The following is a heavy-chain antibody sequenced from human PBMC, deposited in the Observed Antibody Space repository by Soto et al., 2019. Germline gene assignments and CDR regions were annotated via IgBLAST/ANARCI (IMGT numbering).Heavy chain of an antibody. CDR2: INPSGGST. J-gene: IGHJ6*02. CDR3: ARTNRYYDFWSGPSPDYYYYGMDV. D-gene: IGHD3-3*01. CDR1: GYTFTSYY. V-gene: IGHV1-46*01. Sequence: QVQLVQSGAEVKKPGASVKVSCKASGYTFTSYYMHWVRQAPGQGREWMGIINPSGGSTSYAQKFQGRVTMTRDTSTSTVYMELSSLRSEDTAVYYCARTNRYYDFWSGPSPDYYYYGMDVWGQGTTVTVSS.